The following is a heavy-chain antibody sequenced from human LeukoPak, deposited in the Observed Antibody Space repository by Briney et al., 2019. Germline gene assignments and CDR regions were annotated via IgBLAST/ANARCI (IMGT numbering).Heavy chain of an antibody. CDR2: FDPEEGET. J-gene: IGHJ5*02. CDR1: GYTLTELS. V-gene: IGHV1-24*01. D-gene: IGHD3-3*01. CDR3: ATVYHPYYDFWSGPTPPYNWFDP. Sequence: GASVKVSCKVSGYTLTELSMHWVRQAPGKGLEWMGGFDPEEGETIYAQKIQGRVTMTEDTSTDTAYMELSSLRSEDTAVYYCATVYHPYYDFWSGPTPPYNWFDPWGQGTLVTVSS.